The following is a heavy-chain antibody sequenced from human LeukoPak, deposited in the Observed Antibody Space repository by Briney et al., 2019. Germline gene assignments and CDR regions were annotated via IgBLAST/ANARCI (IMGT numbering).Heavy chain of an antibody. CDR2: IYYSGST. CDR3: ARGTEDSSSWFALPFDY. Sequence: SETLSLTCTVSGGSISSYYWSWIRQPPGKGLEWIGYIYYSGSTNYNPSLKSRVTISVDTSKNQFSLKLSSVTAADTAVYYCARGTEDSSSWFALPFDYWGQGTLVTVSS. D-gene: IGHD6-13*01. V-gene: IGHV4-59*01. CDR1: GGSISSYY. J-gene: IGHJ4*02.